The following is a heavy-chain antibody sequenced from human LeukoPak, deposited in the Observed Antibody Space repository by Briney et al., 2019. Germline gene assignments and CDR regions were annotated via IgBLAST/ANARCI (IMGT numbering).Heavy chain of an antibody. J-gene: IGHJ3*02. CDR1: GGSISSSNYY. CDR3: ARPRYYDRGFAFDI. CDR2: IYYSGST. Sequence: SETLSLTCSVSGGSISSSNYYWGWIRQPPGKGLEWIGIIYYSGSTYYNPSLKSRVTISIDTSKNQFSLKLSSVTAADTAVYYCARPRYYDRGFAFDIWGQGTMVTVSS. D-gene: IGHD3-22*01. V-gene: IGHV4-39*01.